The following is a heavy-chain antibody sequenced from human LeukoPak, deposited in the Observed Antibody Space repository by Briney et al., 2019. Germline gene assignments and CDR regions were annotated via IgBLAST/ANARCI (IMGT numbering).Heavy chain of an antibody. J-gene: IGHJ4*02. Sequence: QPGGSLRLSCAASGFTFSSYWMHWVRQAPGKGLVWVSRINSDGSSTSCADSVKGRFTISRDNAKNTLYLQMNSLRAEDTAVYYCATTYCGGDCSADFDYWGQGILVTVSS. D-gene: IGHD2-21*02. V-gene: IGHV3-74*01. CDR2: INSDGSST. CDR1: GFTFSSYW. CDR3: ATTYCGGDCSADFDY.